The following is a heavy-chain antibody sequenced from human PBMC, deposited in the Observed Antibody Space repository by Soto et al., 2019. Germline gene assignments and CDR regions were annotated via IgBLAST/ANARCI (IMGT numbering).Heavy chain of an antibody. Sequence: QVQLQESGPGLVKPSETLSLTCTVSGGSVSSGRYQWSWIRQPPGKGLEWIGYISYTGTTNYNPSLKSRVTISVDTSKNQFSLKLTSVTAADTALYYCARVYFYDFLSGSGPMDVLGEGTSVTVSS. CDR2: ISYTGTT. D-gene: IGHD3-3*01. V-gene: IGHV4-61*01. CDR1: GGSVSSGRYQ. CDR3: ARVYFYDFLSGSGPMDV. J-gene: IGHJ6*04.